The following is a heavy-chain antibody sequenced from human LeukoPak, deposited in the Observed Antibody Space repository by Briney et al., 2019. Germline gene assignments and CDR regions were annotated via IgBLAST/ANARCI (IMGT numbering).Heavy chain of an antibody. J-gene: IGHJ3*02. CDR2: ISGGGGST. D-gene: IGHD6-19*01. CDR3: AKKAGSSGWDDAFDI. Sequence: GGSLRLSCAASGFTFSSYAMSWVRQAPGKGLEWVSAISGGGGSTYYADSVKGRFTISRDNSVNTLYLQMNGLRAEDTAVYYCAKKAGSSGWDDAFDIWGQGTMVTVSS. CDR1: GFTFSSYA. V-gene: IGHV3-23*01.